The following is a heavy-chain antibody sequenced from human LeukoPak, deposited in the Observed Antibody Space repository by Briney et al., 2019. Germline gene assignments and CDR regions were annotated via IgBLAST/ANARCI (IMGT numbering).Heavy chain of an antibody. CDR1: GYTFTSYG. D-gene: IGHD2-21*02. CDR2: INTYNGNT. J-gene: IGHJ4*02. Sequence: ASVTVSCKASGYTFTSYGISWVRQAPGQGLEWMGWINTYNGNTISAQKLQGRVTMTTDTSTSTAYVELRSLRSDDTAMYYCARTAELDYWGQGTLVTVSS. CDR3: ARTAELDY. V-gene: IGHV1-18*01.